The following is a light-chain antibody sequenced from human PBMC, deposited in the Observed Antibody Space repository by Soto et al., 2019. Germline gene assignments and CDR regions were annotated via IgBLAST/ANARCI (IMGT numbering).Light chain of an antibody. CDR3: QQSYSIPLT. CDR2: AAT. V-gene: IGKV1-39*01. CDR1: ETISSY. J-gene: IGKJ5*01. Sequence: QMTQSPSSLSASVGDRVTITCRASETISSYLSWYQQKPGKAPNLLIYAATDLQSGVPSRFSGSGSGTEFTLTINSLQPEDFATYYCQQSYSIPLTFGQGTRLEIK.